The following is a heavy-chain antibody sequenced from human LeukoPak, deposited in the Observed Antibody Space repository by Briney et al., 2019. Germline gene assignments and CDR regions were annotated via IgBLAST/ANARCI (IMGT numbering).Heavy chain of an antibody. V-gene: IGHV3-73*01. CDR1: GFTFSSYA. CDR2: IRSKANSYAT. CDR3: TRLRFDDFWSGSRFDY. J-gene: IGHJ4*02. D-gene: IGHD3-3*01. Sequence: GGSLRLSCAASGFTFSSYAMSWVRQASGKGLEWVGRIRSKANSYATAYAASVKGGFTISRDDSKNTAYLQMNSLKTEDTAVYYCTRLRFDDFWSGSRFDYWGQGTLVTVSS.